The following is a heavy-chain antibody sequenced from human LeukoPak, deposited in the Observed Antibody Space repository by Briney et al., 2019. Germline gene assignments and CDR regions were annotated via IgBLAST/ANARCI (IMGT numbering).Heavy chain of an antibody. CDR1: GYTLTELS. CDR2: INPSGAGT. V-gene: IGHV1-46*01. Sequence: ASVKVSCKVSGYTLTELSTHWVRQAPGQGLEWMGIINPSGAGTRYAQKFQGRVTMTRDTSTSTVYLEVSSLRSEDTAVYYCARERVEMATIGGEGLGYWGQGTLVTVSS. CDR3: ARERVEMATIGGEGLGY. D-gene: IGHD5-24*01. J-gene: IGHJ4*02.